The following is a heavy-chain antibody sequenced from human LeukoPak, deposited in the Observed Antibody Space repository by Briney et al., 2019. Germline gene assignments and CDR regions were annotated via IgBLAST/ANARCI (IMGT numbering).Heavy chain of an antibody. CDR3: ARVTRYWYFDL. CDR2: IGSSGVSTI. CDR1: GFTFSSYE. J-gene: IGHJ2*01. Sequence: PGGSLRLSCAASGFTFSSYEMTWVRQAPGKGREWISYIGSSGVSTIYYADSVKGRFTISRDNAKNSLFLQMNSLRAEDTAVYYCARVTRYWYFDLWGRGTLVTVSS. V-gene: IGHV3-48*03.